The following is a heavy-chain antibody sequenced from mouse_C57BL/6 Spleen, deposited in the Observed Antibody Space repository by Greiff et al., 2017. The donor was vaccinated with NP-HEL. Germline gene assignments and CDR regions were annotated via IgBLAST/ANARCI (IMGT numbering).Heavy chain of an antibody. J-gene: IGHJ3*01. D-gene: IGHD1-1*01. CDR1: GYTFTSYG. Sequence: QVQLQQSGAELARPGASVKLSCKASGYTFTSYGISWVKQRTGQGLEWIGEIYPRSGNTYYNEKCKGKATMTADKSSSTAYMELRSLTSEDSAVYFCARGITTVVATRAYWGQGTLVTVSA. CDR2: IYPRSGNT. V-gene: IGHV1-81*01. CDR3: ARGITTVVATRAY.